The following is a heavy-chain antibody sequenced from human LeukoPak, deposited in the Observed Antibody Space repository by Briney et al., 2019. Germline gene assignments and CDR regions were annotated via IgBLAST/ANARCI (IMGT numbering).Heavy chain of an antibody. Sequence: SETLSLTCAVSGGSFSGYYWSWIRQPPGKGLEWVGEISHGGSTNYSPSLKSRVTISVVTSKNQFSLNLSSVTAADTAVYYCARALVRATMVWYFDLWGRGTLVTVSS. CDR1: GGSFSGYY. J-gene: IGHJ2*01. CDR2: ISHGGST. D-gene: IGHD5-12*01. CDR3: ARALVRATMVWYFDL. V-gene: IGHV4-34*01.